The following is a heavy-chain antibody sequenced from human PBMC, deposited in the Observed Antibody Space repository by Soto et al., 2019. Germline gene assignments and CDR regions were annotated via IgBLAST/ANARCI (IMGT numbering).Heavy chain of an antibody. V-gene: IGHV1-69*01. D-gene: IGHD2-2*01. Sequence: QVQLVQSGAEVKKPGSSVKVSCKAFGGTLSNYAINWVRQAPGQGLEWMGDISPTFGKQNYAQKIQGKVTIPADESSSTAYMELSSLTSEDTALYYGVREVRVRTPVFGNWGQGTLVTVSS. CDR2: ISPTFGKQ. CDR3: VREVRVRTPVFGN. CDR1: GGTLSNYA. J-gene: IGHJ4*02.